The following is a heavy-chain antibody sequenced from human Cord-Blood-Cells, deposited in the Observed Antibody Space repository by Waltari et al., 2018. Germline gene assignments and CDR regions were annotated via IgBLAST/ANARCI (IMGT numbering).Heavy chain of an antibody. CDR2: INPNSGGT. J-gene: IGHJ3*02. V-gene: IGHV1-2*04. CDR3: ARQPINRDAFDI. Sequence: QVQLVQSGAEVKKPGASVKVSCKASGYTFTGYYMHWVRRAPGQGLEWMGWINPNSGGTNYAQKFQGWVTMTRETSISTAYMGLSRLRSDDTAVYYCARQPINRDAFDIWGQGTMVTVSS. CDR1: GYTFTGYY. D-gene: IGHD3-9*01.